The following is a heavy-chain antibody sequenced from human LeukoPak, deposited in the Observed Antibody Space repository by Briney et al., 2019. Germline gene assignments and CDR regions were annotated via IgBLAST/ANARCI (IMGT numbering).Heavy chain of an antibody. Sequence: SETLSLTCIVSGGSISTSAYYWGWIRQPPGEGLEWIGSIYYSGSTYYNPSLKSRVTISVDTSKNQFSLKLSSVTAADTAVYYCARQSIAVAGTRTVDYWGQGTLVTVSS. CDR2: IYYSGST. CDR1: GGSISTSAYY. J-gene: IGHJ4*02. V-gene: IGHV4-39*01. CDR3: ARQSIAVAGTRTVDY. D-gene: IGHD6-19*01.